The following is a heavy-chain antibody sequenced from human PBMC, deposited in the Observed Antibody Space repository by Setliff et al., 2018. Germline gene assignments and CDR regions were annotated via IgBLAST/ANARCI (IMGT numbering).Heavy chain of an antibody. V-gene: IGHV4-39*07. J-gene: IGHJ3*02. CDR1: GGSISSSIYF. CDR3: ARDLDYQYYYETSGRDAFDI. CDR2: IYYSGST. Sequence: SETLSLTCNVSGGSISSSIYFWGWIRQPPGKGLEWIGNIYYSGSTYYSPSLKSRVTISVDTSKNQFSLELSGLRSDDTAVYYCARDLDYQYYYETSGRDAFDIWGLGTMVTVSS. D-gene: IGHD3-22*01.